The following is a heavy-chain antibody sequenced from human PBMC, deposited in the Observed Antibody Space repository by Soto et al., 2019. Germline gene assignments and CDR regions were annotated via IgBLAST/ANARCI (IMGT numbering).Heavy chain of an antibody. CDR3: APSGGSSSRRAFDY. CDR2: ISGSGGST. V-gene: IGHV3-23*01. Sequence: GGSLRLSCAASGFTFSSYAMSWVRQAPGKGLEWVSAISGSGGSTYYADSVKGRFTISRDNSKNTLYLQMNSLRAEDTAVYYCAPSGGSSSRRAFDYWGQGTLVTVSS. D-gene: IGHD6-6*01. J-gene: IGHJ4*02. CDR1: GFTFSSYA.